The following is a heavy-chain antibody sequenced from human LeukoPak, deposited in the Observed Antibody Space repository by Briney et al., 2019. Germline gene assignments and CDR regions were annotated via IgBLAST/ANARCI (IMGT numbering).Heavy chain of an antibody. CDR2: INWNGGST. J-gene: IGHJ4*02. D-gene: IGHD3-16*01. Sequence: GGSLRLSCAASGFTFDDYGMSWVRQAPGKGLEWVSGINWNGGSTGYADSVKGRFTISRDNAKNSLYLQMNSLRAEDTAVYYCAREPHGGHRTKNYYFDYWGQGTLVTVSS. CDR3: AREPHGGHRTKNYYFDY. CDR1: GFTFDDYG. V-gene: IGHV3-20*04.